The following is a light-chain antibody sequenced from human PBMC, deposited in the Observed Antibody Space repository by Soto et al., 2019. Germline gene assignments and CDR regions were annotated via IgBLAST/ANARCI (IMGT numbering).Light chain of an antibody. CDR2: KIS. V-gene: IGKV2-24*01. CDR3: MQATKYSPYT. CDR1: QSLLHSDGNTY. J-gene: IGKJ2*01. Sequence: DIVLTQTPLSSPVTLGQPASISCRSSQSLLHSDGNTYLSWLHQRPGQPPRLPIYKISNRFSGVPDRFRGSGAGTDFTIKISRVEAEDVGVYYCMQATKYSPYTFGQGTKLEVK.